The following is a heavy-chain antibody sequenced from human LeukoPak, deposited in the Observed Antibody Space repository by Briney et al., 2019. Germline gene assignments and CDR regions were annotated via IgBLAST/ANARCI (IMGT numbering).Heavy chain of an antibody. Sequence: AESLKIFCWGSGYSFVSHWIVWVRQMPGKGVEWMVIIYPGDFDTRYSPSFQGQVTISADKSIKTAYLQWSSLKASDTAMYYCARAAISGYYAFDIWGQGTMVTVSS. V-gene: IGHV5-51*01. J-gene: IGHJ3*02. D-gene: IGHD3-22*01. CDR1: GYSFVSHW. CDR3: ARAAISGYYAFDI. CDR2: IYPGDFDT.